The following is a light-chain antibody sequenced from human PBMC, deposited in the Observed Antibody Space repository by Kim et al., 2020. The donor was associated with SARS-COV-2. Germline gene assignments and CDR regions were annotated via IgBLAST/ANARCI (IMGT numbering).Light chain of an antibody. CDR1: QGITSY. V-gene: IGKV1-9*01. CDR2: GAS. CDR3: QQLNHFPLT. Sequence: DIQLTQSPSFLSASVGDRVTITCRASQGITSYLAWCQQRPGKAPKLLIYGASTLQSGVPSRFSGSGSGTEFSLTISSLQPEDFATYYCQQLNHFPLTFGGGTKVEIK. J-gene: IGKJ4*01.